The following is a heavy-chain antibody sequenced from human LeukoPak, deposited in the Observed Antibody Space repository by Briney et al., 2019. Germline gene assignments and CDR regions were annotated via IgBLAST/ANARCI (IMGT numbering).Heavy chain of an antibody. CDR2: IDANTGNP. J-gene: IGHJ4*02. Sequence: VASVKVSCKASGYTFTNYTINWVRLAPGQGLEWMGWIDANTGNPTYAQGFAGRFVFSLGTSVTTTYLQISSLKAEDTAVYFCTRGRDTTGYFVYWGQGTLVTVSS. CDR1: GYTFTNYT. D-gene: IGHD3-22*01. V-gene: IGHV7-4-1*02. CDR3: TRGRDTTGYFVY.